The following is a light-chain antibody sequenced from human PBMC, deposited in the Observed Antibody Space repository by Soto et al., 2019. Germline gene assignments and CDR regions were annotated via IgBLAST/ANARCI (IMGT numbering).Light chain of an antibody. CDR1: SSNIGAGYD. CDR3: QSYDSSLRAWV. Sequence: QSVLTPPPSVSGAPGQRVTISCTGSSSNIGAGYDVHWYHHLPGTAPKLLIYGNTNRPSGISDRFSASKSGSSASLAITGLQAEDEADYYCQSYDSSLRAWVFGGGTKLTVL. CDR2: GNT. V-gene: IGLV1-40*01. J-gene: IGLJ3*02.